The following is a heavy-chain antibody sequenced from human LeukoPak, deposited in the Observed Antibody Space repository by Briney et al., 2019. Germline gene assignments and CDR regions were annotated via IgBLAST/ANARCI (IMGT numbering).Heavy chain of an antibody. CDR2: IHPSGGST. D-gene: IGHD3-16*01. CDR3: AREYDPYYYQYMDV. J-gene: IGHJ6*03. CDR1: GYTFTGYL. V-gene: IGHV1-46*01. Sequence: ASVKVSCKASGYTFTGYLIHWVRQAPGQGLEWMGIIHPSGGSTSYAQKFQGRVTMTRDMSTSTVYMELSSLRSEDTAVYYCAREYDPYYYQYMDVWGTGATVTVSS.